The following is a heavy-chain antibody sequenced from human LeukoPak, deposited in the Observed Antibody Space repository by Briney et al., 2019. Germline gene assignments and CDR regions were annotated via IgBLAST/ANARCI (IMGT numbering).Heavy chain of an antibody. V-gene: IGHV3-21*01. CDR3: ASSIVGATKETDY. J-gene: IGHJ4*02. CDR1: GFTFRSHG. Sequence: GTSLRLSCAASGFTFRSHGMHWVRQAPGKGLEWVSSISSSSSYIYYADSVKGRFTISRDNAKNSLYLQMNSLRAEDTAVYYCASSIVGATKETDYWGQGTLVTVSS. CDR2: ISSSSSYI. D-gene: IGHD1-26*01.